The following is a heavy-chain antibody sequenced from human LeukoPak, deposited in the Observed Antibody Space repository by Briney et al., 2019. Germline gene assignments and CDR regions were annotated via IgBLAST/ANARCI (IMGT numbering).Heavy chain of an antibody. D-gene: IGHD1-26*01. CDR3: ARGCIVGATFDY. J-gene: IGHJ4*02. CDR1: GFTFSSYA. CDR2: ISYDGSNK. Sequence: GGSLRLSCAASGFTFSSYAMHWVRQAPVKGLEWVAVISYDGSNKYYADSVKGRFTISRDNSKNTLYLQMNSLRAEDTAVYYCARGCIVGATFDYWGQGTLVTVSS. V-gene: IGHV3-30-3*01.